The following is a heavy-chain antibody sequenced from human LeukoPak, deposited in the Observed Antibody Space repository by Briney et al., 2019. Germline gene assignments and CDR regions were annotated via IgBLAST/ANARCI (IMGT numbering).Heavy chain of an antibody. Sequence: GGSVRLSCSASGLTFSVSAIHWVRQASGKGLEWVGRIKTKADNYATAYAASVKGRFTISRDDSTNTAYLQMNSLKTEDTAVYYCTHPAYYYNLDVWGKGTTVTVSS. J-gene: IGHJ6*04. CDR3: THPAYYYNLDV. CDR1: GLTFSVSA. V-gene: IGHV3-73*01. CDR2: IKTKADNYAT. D-gene: IGHD6-25*01.